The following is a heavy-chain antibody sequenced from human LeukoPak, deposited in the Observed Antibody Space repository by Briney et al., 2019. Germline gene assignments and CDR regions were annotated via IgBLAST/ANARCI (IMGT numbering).Heavy chain of an antibody. CDR2: ISYDGSNK. J-gene: IGHJ4*02. V-gene: IGHV3-30-3*01. D-gene: IGHD6-6*01. CDR1: GFTFSSYA. CDR3: ARNALLQYSSSLGY. Sequence: PGGSLRLSCAASGFTFSSYAMHWVRQAPGKGLEWVAVISYDGSNKYYADSVKGRFTISRDNSKNTLYLRMNSLRAEDTAVYYCARNALLQYSSSLGYWGQGTLVTVSS.